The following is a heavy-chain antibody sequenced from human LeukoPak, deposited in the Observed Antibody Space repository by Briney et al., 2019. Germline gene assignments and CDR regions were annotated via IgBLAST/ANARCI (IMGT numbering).Heavy chain of an antibody. D-gene: IGHD6-19*01. J-gene: IGHJ4*02. V-gene: IGHV3-30*18. CDR1: GFTFSSYG. CDR3: AKDRYSSGWYGVDY. Sequence: GGSLRLSCAASGFTFSSYGMHWVRQAPGKGLEWVAFISFNGVNNFQADYVKGRFTISRDNSKNTLFLQMNSLRAEDAAVCYCAKDRYSSGWYGVDYWGQGTLVTVSS. CDR2: ISFNGVNN.